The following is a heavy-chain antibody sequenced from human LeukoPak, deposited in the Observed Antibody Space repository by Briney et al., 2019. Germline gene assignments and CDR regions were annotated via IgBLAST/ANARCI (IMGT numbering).Heavy chain of an antibody. J-gene: IGHJ4*02. D-gene: IGHD6-13*01. CDR1: GFTFSSYA. Sequence: PGRSLRLSCAASGFTFSSYAMHWVRQAPGKGLEWVASISSDGSNKYYADSMKGRFTISRDNSKNTLYLQMNSLRTEDTAVYYCAKGGEVSSWYKRLKLYFDYWGQGTLVTVSS. CDR3: AKGGEVSSWYKRLKLYFDY. V-gene: IGHV3-30*04. CDR2: ISSDGSNK.